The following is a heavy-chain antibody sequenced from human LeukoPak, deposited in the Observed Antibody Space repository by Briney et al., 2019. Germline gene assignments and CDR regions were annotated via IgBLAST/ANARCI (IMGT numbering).Heavy chain of an antibody. V-gene: IGHV4-31*03. Sequence: PSEILSLTCTVSGGSISSGGYYWSWIRQHPGKGLEWIGYIYYSGSTYYNPSLKSRVTISVDTSKNQFSLKLSSVTAADTAVYYCARDGAAAGTDFYYGMDVWGQGTTVTVSS. CDR2: IYYSGST. CDR1: GGSISSGGYY. CDR3: ARDGAAAGTDFYYGMDV. J-gene: IGHJ6*02. D-gene: IGHD6-13*01.